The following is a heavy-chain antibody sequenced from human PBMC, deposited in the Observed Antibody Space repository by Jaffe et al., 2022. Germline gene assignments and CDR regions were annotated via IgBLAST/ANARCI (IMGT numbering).Heavy chain of an antibody. Sequence: EVQLVESGGGVVRPGGSLRLSCAASGFTFDDYGMSWVRQAPGKGLEWVSGINWNGGSTGYADSVKGRFTISRDNAKNSLYLQMNSLRAEDTALYHCARDDYGDYGFDYYMDVWGKGTTVTVSS. CDR3: ARDDYGDYGFDYYMDV. V-gene: IGHV3-20*01. CDR1: GFTFDDYG. J-gene: IGHJ6*03. D-gene: IGHD4-17*01. CDR2: INWNGGST.